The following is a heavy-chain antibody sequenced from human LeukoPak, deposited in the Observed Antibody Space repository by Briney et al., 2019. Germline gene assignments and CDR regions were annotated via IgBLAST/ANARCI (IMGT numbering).Heavy chain of an antibody. Sequence: SETLSLTCIVSGGSISSYYWSWIRQPAGKGLEWIGQIHTSGSTNYNPSLKSRVAMSVDTSKDQFSLELSSVTAADTAVYYCAGRAQTTGWSFDYWGQGALVTVSS. CDR1: GGSISSYY. D-gene: IGHD6-19*01. CDR3: AGRAQTTGWSFDY. CDR2: IHTSGST. J-gene: IGHJ4*02. V-gene: IGHV4-4*07.